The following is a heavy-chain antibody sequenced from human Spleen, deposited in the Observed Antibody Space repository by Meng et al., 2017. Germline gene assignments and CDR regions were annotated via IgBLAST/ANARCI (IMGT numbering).Heavy chain of an antibody. J-gene: IGHJ4*03. CDR2: FNPNGDVT. CDR1: GFTFTTYF. Sequence: QVQLVQSGAEVKKPGVSVKVSCETSGFTFTTYFMHWLRQAPGQGLQWMGLFNPNGDVTTYSPRFQGRITLTGDTSTSTLYMELSSLTSDDTAVYYCAREMPMTCYFDQWGQGTLVTVSS. CDR3: AREMPMTCYFDQ. D-gene: IGHD3-22*01. V-gene: IGHV1-46*01.